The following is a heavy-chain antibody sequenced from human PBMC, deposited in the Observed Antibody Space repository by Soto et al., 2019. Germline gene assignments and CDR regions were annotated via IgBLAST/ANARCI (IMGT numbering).Heavy chain of an antibody. CDR1: GGSFSGYY. CDR2: INHSGST. V-gene: IGHV4-34*01. CDR3: ARGRQWLVSRRSGYFDY. D-gene: IGHD6-19*01. Sequence: SETLSLTCAVYGGSFSGYYWSWIRQPPGKGLEWIGEINHSGSTNYNPSLKSRVTISVDTSKNQFSLKLSSVTAADPAVYYCARGRQWLVSRRSGYFDYWGQGTLVTVSS. J-gene: IGHJ4*02.